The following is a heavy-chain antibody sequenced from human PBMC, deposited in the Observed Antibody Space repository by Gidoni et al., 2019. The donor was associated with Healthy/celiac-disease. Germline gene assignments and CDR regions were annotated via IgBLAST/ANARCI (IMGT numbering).Heavy chain of an antibody. J-gene: IGHJ5*02. CDR1: GGSFSGYY. CDR3: ARARLRFLEWLNRDMSHPFDP. CDR2: INHSGST. V-gene: IGHV4-34*01. Sequence: QVQLQQWGAGLLKPSETLSLTCAVYGGSFSGYYWSWIRQPPGKGLEWIGEINHSGSTNYHPSLKSRVTISVDTSKNQFSLKLSSVTAADTAVYYCARARLRFLEWLNRDMSHPFDPWGQGTLVTVSS. D-gene: IGHD3-3*01.